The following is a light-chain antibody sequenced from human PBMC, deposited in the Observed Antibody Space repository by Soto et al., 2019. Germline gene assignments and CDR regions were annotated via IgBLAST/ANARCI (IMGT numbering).Light chain of an antibody. Sequence: DIVLTQSPDSLAVSLGERATLNCRSSQSVFSRSSNQHYLAWYQQKPGQPPRLLLYWASSREFGVPDRFSGGGSGTDYTLTISDLQADDVAVYYCQQYQQTPWTFGQGTKVEIK. CDR2: WAS. V-gene: IGKV4-1*01. J-gene: IGKJ1*01. CDR1: QSVFSRSSNQHY. CDR3: QQYQQTPWT.